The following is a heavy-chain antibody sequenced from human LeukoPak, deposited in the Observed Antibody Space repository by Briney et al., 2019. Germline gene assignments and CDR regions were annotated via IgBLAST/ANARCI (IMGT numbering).Heavy chain of an antibody. CDR2: MNQDGSEK. V-gene: IGHV3-7*01. CDR3: ARTGDKDAFDI. Sequence: GGSLRLSCEASGVTFVKYWMSWVRQAPGKGPEWVANMNQDGSEKYYVDSVKGRFTISRDNAKNSLYLQMNSLRAEDTAVYYCARTGDKDAFDIWGQGTMVTVSS. J-gene: IGHJ3*02. D-gene: IGHD7-27*01. CDR1: GVTFVKYW.